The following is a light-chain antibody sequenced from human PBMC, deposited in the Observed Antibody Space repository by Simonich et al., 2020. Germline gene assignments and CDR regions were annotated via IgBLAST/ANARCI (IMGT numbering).Light chain of an antibody. CDR3: AAWDDSLSGYV. J-gene: IGLJ1*01. CDR1: SSNIGSNY. V-gene: IGLV1-47*01. Sequence: QSVLTQPPSASGTPGQRVTISCSGSSSNIGSNYVYWYQQLPGTAPKLLLYRNNQRPSGVPYRVSGSKSGTSASLSISGHRSEDEADYYCAAWDDSLSGYVFGTGTKVTVL. CDR2: RNN.